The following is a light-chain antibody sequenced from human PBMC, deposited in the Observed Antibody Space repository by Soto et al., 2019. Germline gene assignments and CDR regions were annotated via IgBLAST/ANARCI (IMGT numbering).Light chain of an antibody. CDR2: GAS. CDR1: QSVSSSY. V-gene: IGKV3-20*01. CDR3: QQYGSSPQT. Sequence: EIVLTQSPGTLSLSPGERATLSCRASQSVSSSYLAWYQQKPGQAPRLLIYGASSRATGIPDRFSGSGSGTDFTLTISRLEPEDVSVYYCQQYGSSPQTFGHVTKLEIK. J-gene: IGKJ2*01.